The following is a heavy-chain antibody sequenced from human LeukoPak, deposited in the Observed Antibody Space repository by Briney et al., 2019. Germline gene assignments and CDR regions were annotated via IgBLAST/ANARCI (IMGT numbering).Heavy chain of an antibody. CDR2: IYYSGST. CDR3: AREDGYSYGYGPFDY. Sequence: KASETLSLTCTVSGGSISSSSYYWGWIRQPPGEGLEWIGSIYYSGSTYYNPSLKSRVTISVDTSKNQFSLKLSSVTAADTAVYYCAREDGYSYGYGPFDYWGQGTLVTVSS. D-gene: IGHD5-18*01. V-gene: IGHV4-39*07. CDR1: GGSISSSSYY. J-gene: IGHJ4*02.